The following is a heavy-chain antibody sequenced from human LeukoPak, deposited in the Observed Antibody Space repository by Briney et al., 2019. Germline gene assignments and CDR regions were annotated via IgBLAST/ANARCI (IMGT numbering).Heavy chain of an antibody. CDR2: ISAYNGNT. Sequence: ASVKVSCKASGYTFSIYGFSWVRQAPGQGLEWMGWISAYNGNTNYAQKFQGRVTMTTDTSTSTAHMELRSLRSDDTAVYYCARDLGYCSGGSCWRYYFDYWGQGTLVTVSS. D-gene: IGHD2-15*01. V-gene: IGHV1-18*01. CDR3: ARDLGYCSGGSCWRYYFDY. CDR1: GYTFSIYG. J-gene: IGHJ4*02.